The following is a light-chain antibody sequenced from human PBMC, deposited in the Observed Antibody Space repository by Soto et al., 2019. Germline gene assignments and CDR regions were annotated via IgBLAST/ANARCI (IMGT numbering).Light chain of an antibody. CDR3: QSYDSSLSGSKV. CDR1: SSNIGAGSD. Sequence: QAVVTQPPSVSGAPGQRVTISCTGSSSNIGAGSDVHWYQQLPGTAPKLLIYGNSNRPSGVPDRFSGSKSGTSASLAITGLQAEDEADYYCQSYDSSLSGSKVFGTGTKLTVL. CDR2: GNS. J-gene: IGLJ1*01. V-gene: IGLV1-40*01.